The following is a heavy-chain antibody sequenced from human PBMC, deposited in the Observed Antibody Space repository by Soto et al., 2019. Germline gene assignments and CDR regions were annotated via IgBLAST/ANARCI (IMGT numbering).Heavy chain of an antibody. CDR3: AKVTSRESGYSYGKSDY. D-gene: IGHD5-18*01. V-gene: IGHV3-23*01. J-gene: IGHJ4*02. Sequence: GGSLRLSCAASGFTFSSYAMNWVRQAPGRGLQWVSAINDVGYSTYYADSVKGRFTISRDNSKNTLYLQMSSLRAEDTAVYFCAKVTSRESGYSYGKSDYWGQGTPVTVSS. CDR2: INDVGYST. CDR1: GFTFSSYA.